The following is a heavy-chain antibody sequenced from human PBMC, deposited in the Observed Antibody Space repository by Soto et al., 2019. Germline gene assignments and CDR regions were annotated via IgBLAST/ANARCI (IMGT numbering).Heavy chain of an antibody. J-gene: IGHJ3*02. D-gene: IGHD3-16*02. CDR1: GFTFSSYW. CDR2: INSDGSST. Sequence: GGSLRLSCAASGFTFSSYWMHWVRQAPGKGLVWVSRINSDGSSTSYADSVKGRFTISRDNAKNTLYLQMNSLRAEDQGVYFWAKPRGGFRLGELSGDAFDIWGQGTMVTVSS. CDR3: AKPRGGFRLGELSGDAFDI. V-gene: IGHV3-74*01.